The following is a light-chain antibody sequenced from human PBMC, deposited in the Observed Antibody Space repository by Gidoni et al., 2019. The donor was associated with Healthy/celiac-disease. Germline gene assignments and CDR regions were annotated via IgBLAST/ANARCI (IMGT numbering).Light chain of an antibody. CDR3: AAWDDSLSAHV. CDR1: SSNIGSNY. Sequence: QSVLTQPPSASGTPGQRVTLSCSGSSSNIGSNYVYWYQKLPGTAPKLLIYRNKQRPSGVPDRFSGSKSGTSASLSISGLRSEDEADYYCAAWDDSLSAHVFGTGTKVTVL. CDR2: RNK. J-gene: IGLJ1*01. V-gene: IGLV1-47*01.